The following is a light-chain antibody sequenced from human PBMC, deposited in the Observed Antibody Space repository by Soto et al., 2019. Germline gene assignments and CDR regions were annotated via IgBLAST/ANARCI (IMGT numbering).Light chain of an antibody. J-gene: IGLJ1*01. CDR1: SNDVGHSSF. CDR3: NAQADNGKHV. V-gene: IGLV2-8*01. Sequence: QSALTQPPSASGSPGQSVTISCTGNSNDVGHSSFISWYQQHPGTGPKLMIYKVSKRPSGVPDRFSGSKSANTASLSVSGLQDEDEADYFCNAQADNGKHVFGTGTKLTVL. CDR2: KVS.